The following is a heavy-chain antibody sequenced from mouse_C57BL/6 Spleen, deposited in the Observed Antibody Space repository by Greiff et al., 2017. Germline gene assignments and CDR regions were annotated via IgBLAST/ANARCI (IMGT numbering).Heavy chain of an antibody. CDR2: IWSGGST. J-gene: IGHJ3*01. CDR1: GFSLTSYG. V-gene: IGHV2-2*01. Sequence: VKLVESGPGLVQPSQSLSITCTVSGFSLTSYGVHWVRQSPGKGLEWLGVIWSGGSTDYNAAFISRLSISKDNSKSQVFFKMNSLQADDTAIYYCASREGFAYWGQGTLVTVSA. CDR3: ASREGFAY.